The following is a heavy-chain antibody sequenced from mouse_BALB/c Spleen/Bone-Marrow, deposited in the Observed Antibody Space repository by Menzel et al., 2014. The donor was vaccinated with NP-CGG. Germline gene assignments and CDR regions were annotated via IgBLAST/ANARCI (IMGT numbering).Heavy chain of an antibody. CDR1: GYTFTDYN. V-gene: IGHV1S29*02. CDR2: IYPYNGDT. Sequence: EVQRVESGPELVKPGASVKISCKASGYTFTDYNMNWVRQSHGKRLEWIGYIYPYNGDTGYNQKFKTRATLSIDNSSNTAYMELHSLTSEDSAVYYCARRDFGDFWGQGTTLTVSS. D-gene: IGHD3-3*01. J-gene: IGHJ2*01. CDR3: ARRDFGDF.